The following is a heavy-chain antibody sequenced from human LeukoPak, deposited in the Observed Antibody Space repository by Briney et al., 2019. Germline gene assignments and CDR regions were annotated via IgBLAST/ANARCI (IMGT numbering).Heavy chain of an antibody. D-gene: IGHD2-15*01. CDR1: GYTFTSYG. V-gene: IGHV1-18*01. CDR2: ISAYNGNT. Sequence: ASVKVSCKASGYTFTSYGISWVRQAPGQGLEWMGWISAYNGNTNYAQKLQGRVTMTTDTSTSTAYMELRSLRSDDTAVYYCARARRYCSGGSCYREMATIDYLGQGTLVTVSS. CDR3: ARARRYCSGGSCYREMATIDY. J-gene: IGHJ4*02.